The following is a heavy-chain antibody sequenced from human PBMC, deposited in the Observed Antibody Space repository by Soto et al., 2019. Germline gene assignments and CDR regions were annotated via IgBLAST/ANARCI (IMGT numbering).Heavy chain of an antibody. CDR2: INAGNGNT. CDR1: GYTFTSYA. CDR3: ARDFSWFGELIASDY. V-gene: IGHV1-3*01. D-gene: IGHD3-10*01. J-gene: IGHJ4*02. Sequence: QVQLVQSGAKVKKPGASVKVSCKASGYTFTSYAMHWVRQAPGQRLEWMGWINAGNGNTKYSQKFQGRVTITRDTSASTAYMELSSLRSEDTAVYYCARDFSWFGELIASDYWGQGTLVTVSS.